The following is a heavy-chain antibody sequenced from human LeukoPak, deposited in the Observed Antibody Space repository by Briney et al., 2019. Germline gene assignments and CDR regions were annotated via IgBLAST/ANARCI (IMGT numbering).Heavy chain of an antibody. D-gene: IGHD1-26*01. CDR1: GGSISSYY. Sequence: SETLSLTCTVSGGSISSYYWSWIRQPAGKGLEWIGEINHSGSTNYNPSLKSRVTISVDTSKNQFSLKLSSVTAADTAVYYCAVGRRDYYYGMDVWGQGTTVTVSS. J-gene: IGHJ6*02. CDR3: AVGRRDYYYGMDV. CDR2: INHSGST. V-gene: IGHV4-34*01.